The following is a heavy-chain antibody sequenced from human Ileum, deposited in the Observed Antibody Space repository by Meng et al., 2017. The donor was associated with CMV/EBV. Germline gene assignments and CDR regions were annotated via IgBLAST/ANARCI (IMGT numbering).Heavy chain of an antibody. J-gene: IGHJ6*02. CDR1: ISTNNW. Sequence: ISTNNWWSWVRKAPGEGLEWIGEIYHRGNTNYNPSLEGRVTISIDMSKNHFSLKLKSVTAADTAVYYCARLTYCGGDCFSGYYGMDVWGQGTTVTVSS. D-gene: IGHD2-21*02. CDR3: ARLTYCGGDCFSGYYGMDV. V-gene: IGHV4-4*02. CDR2: IYHRGNT.